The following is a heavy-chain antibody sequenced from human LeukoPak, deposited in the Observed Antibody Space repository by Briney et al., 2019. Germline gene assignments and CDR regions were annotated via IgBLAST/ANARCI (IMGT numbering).Heavy chain of an antibody. V-gene: IGHV1-2*02. CDR2: INPNSGVT. J-gene: IGHJ4*02. CDR3: TRQQEASRYFDY. Sequence: ASVKVSCNASGYRFTGYNMHWVRQAPGQGLEWMGWINPNSGVTNYAQNFQGRVSMTRDTSISTAYMELSRLRSDDTAVYYCTRQQEASRYFDYWGQGTLVTVSS. CDR1: GYRFTGYN. D-gene: IGHD6-13*01.